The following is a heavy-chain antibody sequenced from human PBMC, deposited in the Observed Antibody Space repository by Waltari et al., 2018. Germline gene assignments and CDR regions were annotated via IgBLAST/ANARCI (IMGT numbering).Heavy chain of an antibody. Sequence: EVQLVQSGAEVKKPGESLKISCKGSGYSFTSSRIGWVRQMPGKGLEWMGIIYPGDSDTRYSPSFQGQVTISADKSISTAYLQWSSLKASDTAMYYCARRVGYYGSGSFNWFDPWGQGTLVTVSS. CDR1: GYSFTSSR. J-gene: IGHJ5*02. V-gene: IGHV5-51*01. CDR2: IYPGDSDT. D-gene: IGHD3-10*01. CDR3: ARRVGYYGSGSFNWFDP.